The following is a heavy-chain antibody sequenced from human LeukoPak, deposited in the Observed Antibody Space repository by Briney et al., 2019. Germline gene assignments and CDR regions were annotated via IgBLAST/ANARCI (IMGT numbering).Heavy chain of an antibody. CDR2: IIPIFGTA. CDR1: GGTFSSYA. V-gene: IGHV1-69*06. CDR3: ARLYSSGWRSAFDI. D-gene: IGHD6-19*01. J-gene: IGHJ3*02. Sequence: ASVKVSCKASGGTFSSYAISWVRQAPGQGLEWMGGIIPIFGTANYAQKFQGRVTITADKSTSTAYMELSSLRSEDTAVYYCARLYSSGWRSAFDIWGQGTMVTVSS.